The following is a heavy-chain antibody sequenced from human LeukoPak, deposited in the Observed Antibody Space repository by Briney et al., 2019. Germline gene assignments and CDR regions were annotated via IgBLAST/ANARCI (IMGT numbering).Heavy chain of an antibody. CDR3: ARGETGAFDI. J-gene: IGHJ4*02. V-gene: IGHV6-1*01. D-gene: IGHD3-9*01. CDR2: IYCRSKWYI. Sequence: SQTLSLTCALSGDFLSSNSAAWHWIRQPRSRGLEWVVRIYCRSKWYIYYAVSVKSRITINPDTSKNQFSLQLNSMTPEDTVVYYCARGETGAFDIWGQGTLVTVSS. CDR1: GDFLSSNSAA.